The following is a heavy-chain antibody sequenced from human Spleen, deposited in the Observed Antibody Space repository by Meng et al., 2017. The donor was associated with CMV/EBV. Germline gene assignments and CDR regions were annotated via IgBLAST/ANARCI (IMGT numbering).Heavy chain of an antibody. CDR2: IYSDGNT. Sequence: GESLKISCAASGFSVTSNYMTWVRQAPGKGLEWVSGIYSDGNTYYADSVKGRFTISRDNANNSLYLQMNSLRTEDTAFYYCAKDAFLEWSLPAAGVDVWGQGTTVTVSS. CDR3: AKDAFLEWSLPAAGVDV. V-gene: IGHV3-53*05. J-gene: IGHJ6*02. D-gene: IGHD3-3*01. CDR1: GFSVTSNY.